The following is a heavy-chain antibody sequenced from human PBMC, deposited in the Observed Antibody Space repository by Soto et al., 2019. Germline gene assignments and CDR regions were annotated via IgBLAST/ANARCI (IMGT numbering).Heavy chain of an antibody. V-gene: IGHV3-13*01. CDR3: AREWFGELAYYYYGMDV. Sequence: GGSLRLSWASSGFTFSSYDMHWVRQATGKGLEWVSAIGTAGDTYYPGSVKGRFTISRDNAKNTLYLQMNSLRAEDTAVYYCAREWFGELAYYYYGMDVWGQGTTVTVSS. CDR2: IGTAGDT. D-gene: IGHD3-10*01. J-gene: IGHJ6*02. CDR1: GFTFSSYD.